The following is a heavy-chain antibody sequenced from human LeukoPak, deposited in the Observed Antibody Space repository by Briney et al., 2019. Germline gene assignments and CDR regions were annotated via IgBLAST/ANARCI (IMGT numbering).Heavy chain of an antibody. CDR3: ARASQLWLDFDY. Sequence: GGSLRLSCAASGFTFSSYGMHWVRQAPAKGRGGVAVISYDGSNKYYADSVKGRFTISRDNSKNTLYLQMNSLRAEDTAVYYCARASQLWLDFDYWGQGTLVTVSS. V-gene: IGHV3-33*05. CDR1: GFTFSSYG. D-gene: IGHD5-18*01. CDR2: ISYDGSNK. J-gene: IGHJ4*02.